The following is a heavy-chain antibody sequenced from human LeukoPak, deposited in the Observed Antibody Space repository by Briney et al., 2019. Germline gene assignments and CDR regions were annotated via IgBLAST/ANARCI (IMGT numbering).Heavy chain of an antibody. V-gene: IGHV3-30*18. CDR1: GFTFSSYG. CDR3: AKDRWTATVTHGMDV. D-gene: IGHD4-17*01. J-gene: IGHJ6*02. CDR2: ISYDGSNK. Sequence: GGSLRLSCAASGFTFSSYGMRWVRQAPGKGLEWVAVISYDGSNKYYADSVKGRFTISRDNSKNTLYLQMNSLRAEDTAVYYCAKDRWTATVTHGMDVWGQGTTVTVSS.